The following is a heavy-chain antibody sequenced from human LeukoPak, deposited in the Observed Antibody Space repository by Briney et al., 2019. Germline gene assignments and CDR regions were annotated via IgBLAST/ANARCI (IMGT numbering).Heavy chain of an antibody. Sequence: SETLSLTCTVSGGSISSYYWSWIRQPAGKGLEWIGRIYTSGSTNCNPSLKSRVTISVDTSKNQFSLKLSSVTAADTAVYYCARDTGVWFALDYWGQGTLVTVSS. D-gene: IGHD3-10*01. J-gene: IGHJ4*02. CDR1: GGSISSYY. CDR3: ARDTGVWFALDY. V-gene: IGHV4-4*07. CDR2: IYTSGST.